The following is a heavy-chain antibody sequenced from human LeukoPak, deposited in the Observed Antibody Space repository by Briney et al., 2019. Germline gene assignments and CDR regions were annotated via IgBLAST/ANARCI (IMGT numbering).Heavy chain of an antibody. D-gene: IGHD3-22*01. CDR2: INPNSGGT. CDR3: ARGTKDYYDSSGYYYYY. J-gene: IGHJ4*02. V-gene: IGHV1-2*02. Sequence: GASVKVSCKASGYTFTGYYMHWVRQAPGQGLEWMGWINPNSGGTNYAQKFQGRVTMTRDTSISTAYMELSRLRSDDTAVYYCARGTKDYYDSSGYYYYYWGQGTLVTVSS. CDR1: GYTFTGYY.